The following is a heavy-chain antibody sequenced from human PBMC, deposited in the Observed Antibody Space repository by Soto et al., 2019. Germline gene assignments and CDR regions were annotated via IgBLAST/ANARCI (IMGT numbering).Heavy chain of an antibody. J-gene: IGHJ4*02. CDR1: GGSISSGGYY. V-gene: IGHV4-31*03. CDR2: IYYSGST. Sequence: SETLSLTCTVSGGSISSGGYYWSWIRQHPGKGLEWIGYIYYSGSTYYNPSLKSRVTISVDTSKNQFSLRLSSVTAADTAVYYCARVMISGYLDYWGQGTLVTVSS. CDR3: ARVMISGYLDY. D-gene: IGHD3-16*01.